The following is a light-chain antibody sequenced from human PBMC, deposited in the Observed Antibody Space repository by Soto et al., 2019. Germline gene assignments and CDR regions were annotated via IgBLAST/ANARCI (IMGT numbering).Light chain of an antibody. V-gene: IGKV1-5*03. J-gene: IGKJ2*01. CDR1: ESISRW. CDR2: RVS. Sequence: DIRMTQSPSTLSASLGDRVTITCRASESISRWLAWYQQKPGKAPKLLIYRVSTLENGVPSRISGSGSGTDFTLTISNLQPDDFASYYCQQYKSYSPYTFGQGTKLEIK. CDR3: QQYKSYSPYT.